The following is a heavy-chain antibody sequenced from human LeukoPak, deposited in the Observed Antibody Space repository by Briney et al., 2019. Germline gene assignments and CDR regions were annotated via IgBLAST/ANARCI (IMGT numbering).Heavy chain of an antibody. CDR1: GFTLGDFC. D-gene: IGHD3-3*01. CDR3: ARVLRFLEWLPIDY. Sequence: GGSLRLSLAGPGFTLGDFCMSWVRPASGKGLEWGSGINWNGGSTGYADSVKGRFTISRDNAKNSLYLQMNSLRAEDTALYHCARVLRFLEWLPIDYWGQGTLVTVSS. CDR2: INWNGGST. V-gene: IGHV3-20*02. J-gene: IGHJ4*02.